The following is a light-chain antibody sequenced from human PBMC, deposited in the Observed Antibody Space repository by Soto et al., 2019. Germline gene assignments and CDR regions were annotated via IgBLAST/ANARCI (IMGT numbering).Light chain of an antibody. J-gene: IGKJ5*01. CDR3: QQRSNWPIT. V-gene: IGKV3-11*01. Sequence: EIVLTQSPGTPSLSPGGGGTLSCRASQRVGRSLAWFQQKPGQAPRLLICGASTRATGIPDRFSGSGSGTDFTLTISSLEPEDFAVYYCQQRSNWPITFGQGTRLEIK. CDR1: QRVGRS. CDR2: GAS.